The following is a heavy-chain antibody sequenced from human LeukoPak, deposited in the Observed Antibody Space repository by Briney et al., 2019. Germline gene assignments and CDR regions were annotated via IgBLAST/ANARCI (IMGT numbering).Heavy chain of an antibody. D-gene: IGHD3-3*01. CDR2: IIPILGIA. V-gene: IGHV1-69*04. CDR1: GGTFSSYA. J-gene: IGHJ4*02. Sequence: SVKVSCKASGGTFSSYAISWVRQAPGQGLEWMGRIIPILGIANYAQKLQGRVTITADKSTSTAYMELSSLRSEDTAVYYCAREMDYDFWSGYYTGGDYWGQGTLVTVSS. CDR3: AREMDYDFWSGYYTGGDY.